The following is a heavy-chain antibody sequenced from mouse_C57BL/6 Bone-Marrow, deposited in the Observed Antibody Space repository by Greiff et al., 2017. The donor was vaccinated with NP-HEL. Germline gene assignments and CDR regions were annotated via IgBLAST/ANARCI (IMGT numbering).Heavy chain of an antibody. Sequence: EVKLVESGGGLVQPGGSMKLSCAASGFTFSDAWMDWVRQSPEKGLEWVAEIRNKANNHATYSAESVKGRFTISRDDSKSSVYLQMNSLRAEDTGIYYCTRGIPLYYYGIAYWGQGTLVTVSA. D-gene: IGHD1-1*01. CDR2: IRNKANNHAT. J-gene: IGHJ3*01. CDR3: TRGIPLYYYGIAY. V-gene: IGHV6-6*01. CDR1: GFTFSDAW.